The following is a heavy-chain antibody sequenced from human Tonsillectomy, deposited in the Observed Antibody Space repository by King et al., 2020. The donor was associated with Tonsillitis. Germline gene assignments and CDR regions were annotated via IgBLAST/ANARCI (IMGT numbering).Heavy chain of an antibody. Sequence: VQLVESGGGVVQPGRSLRLSCAASGFTFRNSGMHWVRQAPGXGLEWVTTISYDGSNKYYADSVKGRXTXSRDNSKNTXYLQMTSLRAXDTXVYYCARDHPFVGWRVIYGMDVRGXXXTVIVXS. V-gene: IGHV3-33*05. CDR3: ARDHPFVGWRVIYGMDV. CDR2: ISYDGSNK. J-gene: IGHJ6*01. CDR1: GFTFRNSG. D-gene: IGHD1-26*01.